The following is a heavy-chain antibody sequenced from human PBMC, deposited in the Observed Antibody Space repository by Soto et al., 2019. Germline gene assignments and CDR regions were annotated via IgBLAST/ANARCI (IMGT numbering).Heavy chain of an antibody. J-gene: IGHJ6*02. D-gene: IGHD3-10*01. V-gene: IGHV4-30-4*01. CDR3: ARDRITMVRGVILPYYYGMDV. CDR1: GCSISSGDYY. CDR2: IYYSGST. Sequence: SETLSLTCTVSGCSISSGDYYWSWIRQPPGKGLEWIGYIYYSGSTYYNPSLKSRVTISVDTSKNQFSLKLSSVTAADTAVYYCARDRITMVRGVILPYYYGMDVWGQGTTVTVSS.